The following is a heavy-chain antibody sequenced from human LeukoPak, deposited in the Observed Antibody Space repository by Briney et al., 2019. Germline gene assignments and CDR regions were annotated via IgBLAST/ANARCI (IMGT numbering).Heavy chain of an antibody. CDR1: GLTFSSYW. CDR3: ARGDGFHMY. Sequence: PGGSLRLSCAASGLTFSSYWMAWVRQAPGKGLEWMANIKQDGSEKYYVDSVKGRFTISRDNAKNSVYLQMNSLRAEDTAVYYCARGDGFHMYWGQGTLVTVSS. CDR2: IKQDGSEK. V-gene: IGHV3-7*01. D-gene: IGHD3-10*01. J-gene: IGHJ4*02.